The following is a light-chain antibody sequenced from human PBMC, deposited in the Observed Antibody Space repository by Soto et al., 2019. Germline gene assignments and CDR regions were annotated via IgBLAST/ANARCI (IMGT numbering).Light chain of an antibody. J-gene: IGLJ1*01. CDR1: SSDVGSYNL. CDR3: CSYAGTYAFDV. V-gene: IGLV2-23*02. Sequence: QSALTQPASVSGSPGQSITISCTGTSSDVGSYNLVSWYQQHPGKAPKLMIYEVSKRPSGISNRFSGSKSGNTASLTISGLQAEDEADYYCCSYAGTYAFDVFGTGTKLTVL. CDR2: EVS.